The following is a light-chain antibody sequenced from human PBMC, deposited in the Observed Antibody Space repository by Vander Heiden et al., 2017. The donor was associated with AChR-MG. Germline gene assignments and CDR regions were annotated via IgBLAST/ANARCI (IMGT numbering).Light chain of an antibody. CDR1: QTFVDDN. V-gene: IGKV3-20*01. CDR3: QQYGKSPWT. J-gene: IGKJ1*01. Sequence: EIVLTQSPGTLSLSPGERATLSCRARQTFVDDNLAWYQQKPGQAPRLLIYDASNRATDIPDRFSGSGSGTDFTLTISRLEPEDFALYYCQQYGKSPWTFGQVTRVEIK. CDR2: DAS.